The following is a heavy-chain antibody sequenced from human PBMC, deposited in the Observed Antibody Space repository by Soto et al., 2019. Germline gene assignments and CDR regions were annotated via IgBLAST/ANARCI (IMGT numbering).Heavy chain of an antibody. CDR2: INAGNGNT. CDR3: ARVGAAAGPYYFDY. V-gene: IGHV1-3*01. J-gene: IGHJ4*02. D-gene: IGHD6-13*01. CDR1: GYTFSNYA. Sequence: ASVKVSCKASGYTFSNYAIHWVCQAPGQRLEWMGWINAGNGNTKYSQKFPGRVTITRDTSASTAYMELSSLRSEDTAVYYCARVGAAAGPYYFDYWGQGTLVTAPQ.